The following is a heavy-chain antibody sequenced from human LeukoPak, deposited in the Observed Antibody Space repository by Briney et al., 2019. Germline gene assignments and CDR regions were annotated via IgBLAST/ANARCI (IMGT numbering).Heavy chain of an antibody. D-gene: IGHD2-2*01. Sequence: GGSLRLSCAASGFTFSSYWMHWVRQAPGKGLVWVSRINSDGSTTSYADSVKGRFTISRDNAKNTLYLQMNSLRAEDTAVYYCASADCSTTSCPMDVWGQGTTVTVSS. CDR2: INSDGSTT. CDR3: ASADCSTTSCPMDV. CDR1: GFTFSSYW. J-gene: IGHJ6*02. V-gene: IGHV3-74*01.